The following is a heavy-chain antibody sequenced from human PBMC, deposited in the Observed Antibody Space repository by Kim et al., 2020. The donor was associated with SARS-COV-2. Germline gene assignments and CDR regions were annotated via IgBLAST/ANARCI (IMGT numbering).Heavy chain of an antibody. V-gene: IGHV3-15*01. CDR3: VTDHLTYYGISAYYLVY. CDR1: GFTFSDAR. CDR2: VKSKTDGATT. J-gene: IGHJ4*02. Sequence: GGSLRLSCAASGFTFSDARMSWVRQAPGKGLEWVGRVKSKTDGATTDYATPVKGRFTISRDDSENKVYLQMNRLKTEDTAVYYCVTDHLTYYGISAYYLVYWGQGTLVTVSS. D-gene: IGHD3-22*01.